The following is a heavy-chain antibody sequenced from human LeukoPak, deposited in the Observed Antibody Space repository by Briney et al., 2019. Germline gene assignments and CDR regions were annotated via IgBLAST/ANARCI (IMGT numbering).Heavy chain of an antibody. J-gene: IGHJ5*02. V-gene: IGHV1-8*01. Sequence: ASVKVSCKASGYTFTSYDINWVRQATGQGLEWMGCMNPNSGNTGYAQKFQGRVTMTRNTSVRTAYMELSSLRSEDTAVYYCARETVADYGDSGNWFDPCGQGDLVTVSS. CDR1: GYTFTSYD. CDR2: MNPNSGNT. D-gene: IGHD4-17*01. CDR3: ARETVADYGDSGNWFDP.